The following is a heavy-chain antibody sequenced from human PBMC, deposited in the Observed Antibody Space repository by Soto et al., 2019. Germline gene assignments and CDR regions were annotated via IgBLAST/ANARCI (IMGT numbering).Heavy chain of an antibody. Sequence: SETVSLTCTVSGGSISSYYWSWIRQPPGKGLEWIGYIYYSGSTNYNPSLKSRVTISVDTSKNQFSLKLSSVTAADTAVYYCARGYSYGDIFDYWGQGTLVTVS. D-gene: IGHD5-18*01. CDR1: GGSISSYY. CDR3: ARGYSYGDIFDY. CDR2: IYYSGST. J-gene: IGHJ4*02. V-gene: IGHV4-59*01.